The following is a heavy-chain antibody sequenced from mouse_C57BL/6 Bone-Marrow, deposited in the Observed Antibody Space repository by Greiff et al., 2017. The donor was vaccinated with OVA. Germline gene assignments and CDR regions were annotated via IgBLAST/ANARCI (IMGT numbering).Heavy chain of an antibody. V-gene: IGHV2-2*01. D-gene: IGHD1-1*01. CDR2: IWSGGST. CDR1: GFSLTSYG. J-gene: IGHJ3*01. Sequence: QVQLQQSGPGLVQPSQSLSITCTVSGFSLTSYGVHWVRQSPGKGLEWLGVIWSGGSTDYNAAFISRLSISKDNSKSQFFFKMNSLQADDTAIYYCAREGGYYYGSSYQAWFAYWGQGTLVTVSA. CDR3: AREGGYYYGSSYQAWFAY.